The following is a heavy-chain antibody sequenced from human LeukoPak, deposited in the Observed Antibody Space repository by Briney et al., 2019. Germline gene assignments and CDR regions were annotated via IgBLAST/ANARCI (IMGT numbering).Heavy chain of an antibody. CDR2: FDPEDGET. D-gene: IGHD1-26*01. CDR1: GYTITELS. CDR3: ATIARWELLPWESRYFDY. Sequence: ASLKVSCKVSGYTITELSMHWVRQAPGKGLESMGGFDPEDGETIYAQKFQGRVTMTEDTSTDTAYMELSSLRSEDTAVYYCATIARWELLPWESRYFDYWGQGTLVTVSS. J-gene: IGHJ4*02. V-gene: IGHV1-24*01.